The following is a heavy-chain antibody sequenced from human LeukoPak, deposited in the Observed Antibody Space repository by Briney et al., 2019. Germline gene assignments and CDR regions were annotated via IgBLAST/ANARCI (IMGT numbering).Heavy chain of an antibody. D-gene: IGHD1-26*01. V-gene: IGHV3-30*01. J-gene: IGHJ5*02. CDR1: ASTMRSYD. CDR2: ISYDGSNK. CDR3: ARDPTFLGSGSYTSWFDP. Sequence: RLSYAARASTMRSYDMPGVAQAPNKRLEWVAVISYDGSNKYYADSVKGRFTISRDNSKNTLYLQMNSLRAEDTAVYYCARDPTFLGSGSYTSWFDPWGQGTLVTVSS.